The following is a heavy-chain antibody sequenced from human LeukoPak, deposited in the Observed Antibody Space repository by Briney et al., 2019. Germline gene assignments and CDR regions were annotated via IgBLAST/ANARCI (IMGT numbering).Heavy chain of an antibody. Sequence: GGSLRLSCAASGLTFSSYWMHWVRQAPGKGLVWVSRIKSDGSTNYAGSVKGRFTISRDNAKNTVSLQMNSLRAEDTGVYYCARAPSEIGGYYPEYFRHWGQGTLVTVSS. V-gene: IGHV3-74*01. D-gene: IGHD3-22*01. CDR2: IKSDGST. CDR3: ARAPSEIGGYYPEYFRH. J-gene: IGHJ1*01. CDR1: GLTFSSYW.